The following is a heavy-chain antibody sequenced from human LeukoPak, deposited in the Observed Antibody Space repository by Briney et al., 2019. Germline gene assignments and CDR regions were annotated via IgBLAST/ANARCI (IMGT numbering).Heavy chain of an antibody. J-gene: IGHJ4*02. CDR1: GYTFKNYG. CDR2: MNPYNGNT. Sequence: ASVKVSCKASGYTFKNYGINWVRQAPGQGLDWMGWMNPYNGNTIYAQKLQGRVTMTTDTYTSTASLDLRSQTYDDTAVYYCARDKDAVAGSVDYWGQGTLVTVSS. V-gene: IGHV1-18*01. D-gene: IGHD3-10*01. CDR3: ARDKDAVAGSVDY.